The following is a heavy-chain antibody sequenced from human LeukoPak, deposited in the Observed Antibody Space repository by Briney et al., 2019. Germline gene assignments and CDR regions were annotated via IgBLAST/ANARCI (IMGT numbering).Heavy chain of an antibody. CDR3: ARGAMIVVVTPRGWFDP. J-gene: IGHJ5*02. V-gene: IGHV4-34*01. Sequence: SETLSLTCAVYGGSFSGYYWSWIRQPPGKGLEWIGEINHSGSTNYNPSLKSRVTISADTSKNQFSLKLSSVTAADTAVYYCARGAMIVVVTPRGWFDPWGQGTLVTVSS. CDR2: INHSGST. CDR1: GGSFSGYY. D-gene: IGHD3-22*01.